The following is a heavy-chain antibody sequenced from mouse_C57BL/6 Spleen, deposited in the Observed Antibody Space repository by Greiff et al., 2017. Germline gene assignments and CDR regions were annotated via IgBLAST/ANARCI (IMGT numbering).Heavy chain of an antibody. CDR2: ISYSGST. CDR3: ARGHYGRAWFAY. CDR1: GYSITSGYD. J-gene: IGHJ3*01. Sequence: EVNLVESGPGMVKPSQSLSLTCTVTGYSITSGYDWHWIRHFPGNKLEWMGYISYSGSTNYNPSLKSRISITHDTSKNHFFLKLNSVTTEDTATYYCARGHYGRAWFAYWGQGTLVTVSA. D-gene: IGHD1-1*01. V-gene: IGHV3-1*01.